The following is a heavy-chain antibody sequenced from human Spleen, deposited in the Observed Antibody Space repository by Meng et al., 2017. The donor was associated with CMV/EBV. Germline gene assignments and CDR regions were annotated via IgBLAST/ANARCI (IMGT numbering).Heavy chain of an antibody. Sequence: GESLKISCAASGFTFSGYALNWVRQAPGKGLEWVSYISSSSSTIYYADSVKGRFTISRDNAKNSLYLQMNSLRAEDTAVYYCVRVGGIAVAGTWGWGQGTLVTVSS. CDR3: VRVGGIAVAGTWG. CDR1: GFTFSGYA. D-gene: IGHD6-19*01. CDR2: ISSSSSTI. J-gene: IGHJ4*02. V-gene: IGHV3-48*04.